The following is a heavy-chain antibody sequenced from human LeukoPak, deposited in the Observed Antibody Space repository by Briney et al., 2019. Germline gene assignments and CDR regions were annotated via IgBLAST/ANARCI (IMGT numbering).Heavy chain of an antibody. Sequence: PSETLSLTCTVSGGSISSGGYYWSWIRQHPGKGLEWIGYLYYTGTTYYNPSLKSRITISVDTSKNQFSLKLSSVTAADTAVYYCASTGYSSSISGYWGQGTLVTVSS. D-gene: IGHD6-13*01. CDR2: LYYTGTT. CDR3: ASTGYSSSISGY. CDR1: GGSISSGGYY. V-gene: IGHV4-31*03. J-gene: IGHJ4*02.